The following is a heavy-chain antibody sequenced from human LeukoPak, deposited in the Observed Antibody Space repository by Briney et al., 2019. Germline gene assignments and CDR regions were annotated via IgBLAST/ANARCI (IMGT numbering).Heavy chain of an antibody. V-gene: IGHV4-34*01. CDR2: INHSGST. CDR1: GGSFSGYY. CDR3: AGSSRPAAGTVWFDP. Sequence: SETLSLTCAVYGGSFSGYYWSWIRQPPGKGLEWIGEINHSGSTNYNPSLKSRVTISVDTSKNQFSLKLSSVTAAGTAVYYCAGSSRPAAGTVWFDPWGQGTLVTVSS. D-gene: IGHD6-13*01. J-gene: IGHJ5*02.